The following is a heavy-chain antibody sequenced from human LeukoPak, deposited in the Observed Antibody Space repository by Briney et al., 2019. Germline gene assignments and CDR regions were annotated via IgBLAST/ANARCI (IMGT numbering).Heavy chain of an antibody. Sequence: PPETLSLTCAVSGYSISSGYYWGWIRQPPGKGLEWIGSIYHSGSTYYNPSLKSRVTISVDTSKNQFSLKLSSVTAADTAVYYCARRALNFSYFDYWGQGTLVTVSS. V-gene: IGHV4-38-2*01. CDR1: GYSISSGYY. CDR3: ARRALNFSYFDY. CDR2: IYHSGST. J-gene: IGHJ4*02.